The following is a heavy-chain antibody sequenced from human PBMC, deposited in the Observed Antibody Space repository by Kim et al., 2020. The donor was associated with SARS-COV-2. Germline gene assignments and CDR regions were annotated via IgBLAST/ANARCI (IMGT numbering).Heavy chain of an antibody. V-gene: IGHV4-39*01. CDR1: GGSTSTTPCY. J-gene: IGHJ4*02. Sequence: SETLSLTCTVSGGSTSTTPCYWGWIRQPPGKGLEWIGTVDSRGNTYYNLSLKSRINISLDTSEKVCFLKLTSETAEDTAIYYCATAPVTTNAWGWGQGTL. CDR2: VDSRGNT. CDR3: ATAPVTTNAWG. D-gene: IGHD2-8*01.